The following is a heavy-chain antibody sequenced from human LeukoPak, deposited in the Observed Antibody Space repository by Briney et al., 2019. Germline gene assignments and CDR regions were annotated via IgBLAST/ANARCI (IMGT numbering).Heavy chain of an antibody. Sequence: PGGSLRLSCAASGFTFSSYGMHWVRQAPGKGLEWVAVIWYDGSNKYYADSVKGRFTISRDNSKNTLYLQMNSLGAEDTAVYYCARDNMVRGVIIYYFDYWGQGTLVTVSS. J-gene: IGHJ4*02. D-gene: IGHD3-10*01. CDR1: GFTFSSYG. CDR2: IWYDGSNK. V-gene: IGHV3-33*01. CDR3: ARDNMVRGVIIYYFDY.